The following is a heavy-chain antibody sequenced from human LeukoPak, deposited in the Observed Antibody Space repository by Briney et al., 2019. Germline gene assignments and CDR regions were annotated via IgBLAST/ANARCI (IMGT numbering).Heavy chain of an antibody. CDR1: GFTFSTYS. CDR2: ISSSSSTI. J-gene: IGHJ4*02. V-gene: IGHV3-48*02. Sequence: GGSLRLSCAASGFTFSTYSMNWVRQAPGKGLEWVSHISSSSSTIFYADSVKGRFTISRDNAKNSLFLQMNSLRDEDTAVYYCARVRGGGSGSYYSFDYWGQGTLVTVSS. CDR3: ARVRGGGSGSYYSFDY. D-gene: IGHD3-10*01.